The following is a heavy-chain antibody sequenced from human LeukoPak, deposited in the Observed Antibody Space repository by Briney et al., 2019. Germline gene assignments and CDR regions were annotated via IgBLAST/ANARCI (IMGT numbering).Heavy chain of an antibody. CDR2: ISGSGSST. CDR3: AKGQQLVRSGWFDP. J-gene: IGHJ5*02. Sequence: GGSLRLSCAASGFTFSSYAMSWVRQAPGKGLEWVSAISGSGSSTYYADSVKGRFTISRDNSKNTLYLQMNSLRAEDTAVYYCAKGQQLVRSGWFDPWGQGTLVTVSS. V-gene: IGHV3-23*01. CDR1: GFTFSSYA. D-gene: IGHD6-13*01.